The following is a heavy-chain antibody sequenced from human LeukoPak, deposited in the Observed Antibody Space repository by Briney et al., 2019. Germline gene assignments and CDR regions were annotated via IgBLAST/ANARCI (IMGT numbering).Heavy chain of an antibody. V-gene: IGHV3-23*01. CDR2: ISGSGGST. CDR3: AKAPIVGATPYYFDY. CDR1: GFTFSSYA. D-gene: IGHD1-26*01. Sequence: PGGSLRLSCAASGFTFSSYAMSWVRPAPGKGLEWVSAISGSGGSTYYADSVKGRFTISRDNSKNTLYLQMNSLRAEDTAVYYCAKAPIVGATPYYFDYWGQGTLVTVSS. J-gene: IGHJ4*02.